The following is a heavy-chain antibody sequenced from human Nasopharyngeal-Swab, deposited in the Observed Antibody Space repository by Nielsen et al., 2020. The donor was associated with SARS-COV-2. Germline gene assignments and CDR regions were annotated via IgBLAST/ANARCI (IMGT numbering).Heavy chain of an antibody. CDR3: AKDMGGYTGYDDYFYGLDV. Sequence: SLKISCAASGFTFDDYSMNWVRQAPGKGLEWVSGISWNSGEGISYADSVKGRFTISRDNAKNALYLQMDSLRPEDTALYYCAKDMGGYTGYDDYFYGLDVWCQGTTVTVSS. CDR2: ISWNSGEGI. D-gene: IGHD5-12*01. CDR1: GFTFDDYS. J-gene: IGHJ6*02. V-gene: IGHV3-9*01.